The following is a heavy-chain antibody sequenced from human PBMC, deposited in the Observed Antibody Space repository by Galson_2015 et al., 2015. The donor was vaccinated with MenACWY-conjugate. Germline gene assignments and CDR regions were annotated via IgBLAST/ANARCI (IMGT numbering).Heavy chain of an antibody. CDR2: LASDGNNG. CDR3: AKDEGAGVDY. J-gene: IGHJ4*02. V-gene: IGHV3-30*18. D-gene: IGHD6-19*01. Sequence: SLRLSCAASEFTFNSHWMSWVRQAPGKGLQWVAVLASDGNNGFYADSVKGRFTISRDNSKNTLYLQMNSLRAEDTAVYYCAKDEGAGVDYWGQGTLVTVSS. CDR1: EFTFNSHW.